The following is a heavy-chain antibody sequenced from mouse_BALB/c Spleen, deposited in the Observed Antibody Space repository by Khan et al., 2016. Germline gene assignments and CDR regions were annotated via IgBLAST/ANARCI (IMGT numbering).Heavy chain of an antibody. D-gene: IGHD2-12*01. Sequence: QVQLQQSGAELAKPGASVKMSCKASGYTFTSYWMHWVKQRPGQGLEWIGYINHSTGYTEYNQKFKDKATLTADTSSSPAYMQLSSLTSEDSAVYYCASYARTDYAMDYWGQGTSVTGAS. CDR3: ASYARTDYAMDY. J-gene: IGHJ4*01. CDR2: INHSTGYT. V-gene: IGHV1-7*01. CDR1: GYTFTSYW.